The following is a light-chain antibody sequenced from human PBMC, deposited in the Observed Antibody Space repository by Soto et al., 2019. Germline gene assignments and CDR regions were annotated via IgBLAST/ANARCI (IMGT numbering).Light chain of an antibody. Sequence: DIQMTQSPSSLSASVGDRVTITCRASQGISNDLAWYQQKPGKVPKVLIYGASALHSGVPSRFSGSGSGTAFTLTISSLQPEDVATYYCQNYNSAPWTFGQGTKVEIK. J-gene: IGKJ1*01. V-gene: IGKV1-27*01. CDR2: GAS. CDR3: QNYNSAPWT. CDR1: QGISND.